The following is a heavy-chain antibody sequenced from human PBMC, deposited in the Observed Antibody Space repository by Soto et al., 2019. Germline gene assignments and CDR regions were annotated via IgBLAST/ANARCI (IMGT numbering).Heavy chain of an antibody. CDR1: GFTFSNYG. D-gene: IGHD4-17*01. Sequence: QVQLVESGGGLVQPGRSLRLSCVVSGFTFSNYGMHWVRQAPGKGLEWVADIWYDGSGQRCAGSVQGRFTISRDNSKNTLYLQINSLRVEDTAVYYCAKDEVSRKYYGHSLDVWGQGTTVTVSS. CDR2: IWYDGSGQ. V-gene: IGHV3-33*03. J-gene: IGHJ6*02. CDR3: AKDEVSRKYYGHSLDV.